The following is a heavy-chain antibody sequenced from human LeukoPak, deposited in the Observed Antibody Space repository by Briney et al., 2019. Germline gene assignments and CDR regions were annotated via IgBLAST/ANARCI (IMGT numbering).Heavy chain of an antibody. Sequence: GGSLRLSCAASGFTFNISAMSWVRQAPGEGLECVSPISGSGGSTYYADSVKGRFTISRDNSKNTLYLQMNSLRAEDTAVYYCAKGVVVAPDVTPFDYWGQGTLVTVSS. CDR1: GFTFNISA. CDR2: ISGSGGST. CDR3: AKGVVVAPDVTPFDY. J-gene: IGHJ4*02. V-gene: IGHV3-23*01. D-gene: IGHD2-2*01.